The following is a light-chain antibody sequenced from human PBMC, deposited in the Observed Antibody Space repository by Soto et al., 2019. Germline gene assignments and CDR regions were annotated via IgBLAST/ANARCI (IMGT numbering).Light chain of an antibody. CDR3: QQYGGSPIT. J-gene: IGKJ5*01. CDR2: GAP. V-gene: IGKV3-15*01. Sequence: EIVMTQSPATLSVSPGERVTLSWRASHSLTRNLASYQHKPRKSPRPLIYGAPARATGIPDRFSGGGSGAEYTLTISRLEPEDFAVYYCQQYGGSPITFGQGTRLEIK. CDR1: HSLTRN.